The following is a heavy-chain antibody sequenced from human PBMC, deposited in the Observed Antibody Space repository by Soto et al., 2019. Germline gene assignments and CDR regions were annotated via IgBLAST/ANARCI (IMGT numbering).Heavy chain of an antibody. CDR3: AGNLGIGGCFDY. V-gene: IGHV4-39*07. Sequence: SETLSLTCTVSGGSISSSSYYWGWIRQPPGKGLEWIGSIYYSGSTYYNPSLKSRVTISVDTSKNQFSLKLSSVTAVDTAVYYCAGNLGIGGCFDYWGQGTLVTVSS. CDR1: GGSISSSSYY. J-gene: IGHJ4*02. CDR2: IYYSGST. D-gene: IGHD7-27*01.